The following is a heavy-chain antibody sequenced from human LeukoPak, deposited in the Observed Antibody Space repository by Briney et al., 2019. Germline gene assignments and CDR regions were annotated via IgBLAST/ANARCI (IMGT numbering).Heavy chain of an antibody. V-gene: IGHV4-38-2*02. CDR1: GYSVSSGFY. Sequence: SETLSLTCTVSGYSVSSGFYWGWIRQPPGKGLERIGTIFHSGSTYYNPSLKSRVTISVDTSKNQFSLKLSSVTAADTAVYYCARVQLLEDWFDPWGQGTLVTVSS. CDR3: ARVQLLEDWFDP. D-gene: IGHD1-1*01. J-gene: IGHJ5*02. CDR2: IFHSGST.